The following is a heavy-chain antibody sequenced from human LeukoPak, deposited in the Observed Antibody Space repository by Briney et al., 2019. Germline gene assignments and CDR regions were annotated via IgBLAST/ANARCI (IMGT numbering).Heavy chain of an antibody. J-gene: IGHJ4*02. CDR2: IYYSGST. D-gene: IGHD2-21*02. CDR1: GGSISSGGYY. CDR3: ARGLGGVVTAIVDFDY. V-gene: IGHV4-31*03. Sequence: SETLSLTCTVSGGSISSGGYYWSWIRQHPGKGLEWIGYIYYSGSTYYNPSLKSRVTISVDTSKNQFSLKLSSVTAADTAVYYCARGLGGVVTAIVDFDYWGQGTLVTVSS.